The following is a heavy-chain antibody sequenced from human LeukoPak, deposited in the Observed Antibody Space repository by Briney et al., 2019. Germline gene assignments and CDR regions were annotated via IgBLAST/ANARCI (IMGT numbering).Heavy chain of an antibody. Sequence: GGSLRLSCAASGFNFSGSAMHWVRQASGKGLEWVGRIRSKANSYATAYAASVKGRFTISRDDSKNTAYLQMNSLKTEDTAVYYCTEGESPLGYWGQGTLVTVSS. CDR2: IRSKANSYAT. CDR1: GFNFSGSA. J-gene: IGHJ4*02. D-gene: IGHD3-16*01. V-gene: IGHV3-73*01. CDR3: TEGESPLGY.